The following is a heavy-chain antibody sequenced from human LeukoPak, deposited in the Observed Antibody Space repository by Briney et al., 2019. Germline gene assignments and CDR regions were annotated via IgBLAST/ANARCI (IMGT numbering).Heavy chain of an antibody. CDR1: GFTFSNYW. J-gene: IGHJ4*02. V-gene: IGHV3-74*01. CDR3: ARVPESGYFDY. CDR2: INTDGKAT. Sequence: GGSLRLSCAASGFTFSNYWMHWVRQAPGKGLLWVARINTDGKATTYADSVKGRFTISRDNAKNSLYLQMNSLRAEDTAVYYCARVPESGYFDYWGQGTLVTVSS.